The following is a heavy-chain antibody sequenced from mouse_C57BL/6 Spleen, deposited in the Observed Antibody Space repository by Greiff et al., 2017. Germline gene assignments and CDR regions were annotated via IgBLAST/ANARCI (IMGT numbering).Heavy chain of an antibody. J-gene: IGHJ4*01. V-gene: IGHV1-26*01. CDR1: GYTFTDYY. D-gene: IGHD2-5*01. Sequence: VQLQQSGPELVKPGASVKISCKASGYTFTDYYMNWVKQSHGKSLEWIGDINPNNGGTSYNQKFKGKATLTVDKSSSTAYMELRSLTSEDSAVYYCARGYYSNYGYYAMDYWGQGTSVTVSS. CDR3: ARGYYSNYGYYAMDY. CDR2: INPNNGGT.